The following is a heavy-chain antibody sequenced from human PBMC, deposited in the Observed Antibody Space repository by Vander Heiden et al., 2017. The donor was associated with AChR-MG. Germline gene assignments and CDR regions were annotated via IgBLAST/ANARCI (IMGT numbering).Heavy chain of an antibody. J-gene: IGHJ4*02. CDR2: ISSSSSTI. CDR1: GFTFSSYS. V-gene: IGHV3-48*01. Sequence: EVQLVESGGGLVQPGGSLRLSGAASGFTFSSYSMNWVRQAPGKGLEWVSYISSSSSTIYYADSVKGRFTISRDNAKNSLYLQMNSLRAEDTAVYYCARDRSSSWYTKLDYFDYWGQGTLVTVSS. D-gene: IGHD6-13*01. CDR3: ARDRSSSWYTKLDYFDY.